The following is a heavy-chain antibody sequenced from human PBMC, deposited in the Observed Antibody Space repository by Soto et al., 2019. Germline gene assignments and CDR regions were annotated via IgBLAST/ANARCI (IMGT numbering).Heavy chain of an antibody. J-gene: IGHJ6*01. Sequence: EVQLVESGGGLVQPGGSLRLSCAASGFDFSNSWIHWVRQGPGKGLVWVSHINSDGSGTTYADSVKGRFTISRDNAKNTVDLQMISLRAEDPAVYYGAKDTVYAMDVWGQGTKVTVSS. CDR1: GFDFSNSW. CDR2: INSDGSGT. V-gene: IGHV3-74*01. CDR3: AKDTVYAMDV. D-gene: IGHD4-17*01.